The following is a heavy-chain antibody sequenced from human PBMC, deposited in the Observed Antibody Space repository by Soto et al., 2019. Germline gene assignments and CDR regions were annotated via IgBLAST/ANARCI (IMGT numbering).Heavy chain of an antibody. CDR3: AREVITRIVVADDAFDI. D-gene: IGHD3-22*01. J-gene: IGHJ3*02. Sequence: ASVKVSCKASGYTFTSYYMHWVRQAPGQGLEWMGIINPSGGSTSYAQKFQGRVTMTRDTSTSTVYMELSSLRSEDTAVYYCAREVITRIVVADDAFDIWGQGTMVTVSS. CDR1: GYTFTSYY. V-gene: IGHV1-46*01. CDR2: INPSGGST.